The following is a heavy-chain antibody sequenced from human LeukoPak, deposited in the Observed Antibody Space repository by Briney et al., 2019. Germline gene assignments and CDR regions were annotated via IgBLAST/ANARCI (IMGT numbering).Heavy chain of an antibody. V-gene: IGHV1-2*06. D-gene: IGHD1-7*01. CDR1: GYTFTGYY. CDR3: AREPGGAGTTIDY. Sequence: GAPVKVSCKASGYTFTGYYMHWVRQAPGQGLEWMGRINPNSGGTNYAQKFQGRVTMTRDTSISTAYMELNRLGSDDTAVYYCAREPGGAGTTIDYWGQGTLVTVSS. CDR2: INPNSGGT. J-gene: IGHJ4*02.